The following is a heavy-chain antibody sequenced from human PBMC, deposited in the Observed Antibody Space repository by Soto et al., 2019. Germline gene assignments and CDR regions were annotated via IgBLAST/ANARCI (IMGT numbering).Heavy chain of an antibody. V-gene: IGHV1-18*01. D-gene: IGHD4-17*01. Sequence: ASVKVSCKASGYTFTSYGISWVRQAPGQGLEWMGWISAYNGNTNYAQKLQGRVTMTTDTSTSTAYMELRSLRSDDTAAYYCARERMTTENNWFDPWGQGTLVTVSS. J-gene: IGHJ5*02. CDR2: ISAYNGNT. CDR1: GYTFTSYG. CDR3: ARERMTTENNWFDP.